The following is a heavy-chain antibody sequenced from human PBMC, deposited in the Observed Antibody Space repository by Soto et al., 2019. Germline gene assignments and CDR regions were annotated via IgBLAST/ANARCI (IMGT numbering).Heavy chain of an antibody. CDR2: IIKDGSER. CDR3: ARDWGGLGY. J-gene: IGHJ4*02. D-gene: IGHD3-10*01. Sequence: EVQLVASGGGLVQPGGSLRLSCAASGFTFSSYWMTWVRQAPGKGLEWVANIIKDGSERSYVDSVKGRFIISRDNAKNSQYLEMNSLRVEATAVYYCARDWGGLGYWGQGTLVTVSS. CDR1: GFTFSSYW. V-gene: IGHV3-7*03.